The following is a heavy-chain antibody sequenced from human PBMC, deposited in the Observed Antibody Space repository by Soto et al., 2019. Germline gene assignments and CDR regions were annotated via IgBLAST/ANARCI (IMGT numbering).Heavy chain of an antibody. CDR3: ARDGPHITILGYEDY. D-gene: IGHD3-3*01. CDR2: ISYDGNNK. Sequence: GGSLRLSCAASGFTFSSYVMHWVRQAPGKGLEWVAHISYDGNNKYYADSVKGRFTISRDNFKNTLYLQMSSLRADDTAVYYCARDGPHITILGYEDYWGQGNLVTVSS. J-gene: IGHJ4*02. V-gene: IGHV3-30-3*01. CDR1: GFTFSSYV.